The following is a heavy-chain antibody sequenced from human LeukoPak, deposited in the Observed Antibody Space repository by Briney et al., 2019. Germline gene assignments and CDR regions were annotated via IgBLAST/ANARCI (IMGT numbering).Heavy chain of an antibody. D-gene: IGHD5-12*01. CDR1: GFTFSDYY. Sequence: GGSLRLSCAASGFTFSDYYMSWLRQAPGKGLEWVSYISSSGSTIYYADSVKGRFTISRDNSKNTLYLQMNSLRAEDTAVYYCARDHSSVATTPRDNWFDPWGQGTLVTVSS. CDR3: ARDHSSVATTPRDNWFDP. J-gene: IGHJ5*02. CDR2: ISSSGSTI. V-gene: IGHV3-11*04.